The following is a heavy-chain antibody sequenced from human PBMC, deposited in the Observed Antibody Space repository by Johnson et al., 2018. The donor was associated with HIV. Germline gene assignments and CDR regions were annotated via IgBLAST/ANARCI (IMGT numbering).Heavy chain of an antibody. CDR3: ARGAVGGTTYAFDI. D-gene: IGHD1-26*01. V-gene: IGHV3-53*01. CDR1: GFTVSSNY. Sequence: VQLVESGGGLVQPGGSLRLSCAASGFTVSSNYMSWVRQAPGKGLEWVSVIYSGGTTHYADSVKGRSTISRDNSKNTLYLQMNSLRAEDTALYYCARGAVGGTTYAFDIWGQGTMVTVSS. CDR2: IYSGGTT. J-gene: IGHJ3*02.